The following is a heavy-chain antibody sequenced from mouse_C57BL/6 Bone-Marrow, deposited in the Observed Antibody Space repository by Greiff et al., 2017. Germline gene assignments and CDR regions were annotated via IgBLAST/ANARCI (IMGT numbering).Heavy chain of an antibody. CDR2: INPSNGGT. Sequence: QVQLQQPGTELVKPGASVKLSCKASGYTFTSYWMHWVKQRPGQGLEWIGNINPSNGGTNYNEKFKSKATLTVDKSSSTDCMRLSSLTSEDSAVYYCARSRVYGDYVWLAYWGQGTLVTVSA. D-gene: IGHD2-13*01. CDR1: GYTFTSYW. CDR3: ARSRVYGDYVWLAY. J-gene: IGHJ3*01. V-gene: IGHV1-53*01.